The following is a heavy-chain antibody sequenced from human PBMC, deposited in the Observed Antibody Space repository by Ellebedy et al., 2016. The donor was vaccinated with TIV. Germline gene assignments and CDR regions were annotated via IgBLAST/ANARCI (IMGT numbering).Heavy chain of an antibody. CDR1: GFIFSSYW. Sequence: GGSLRLSXAASGFIFSSYWMHWVRQVLGKGLEWVANINQDGSEIHYVDSVKGRFTISRDNAENSLYLQMNSLRAEDTAVYCCARAIGSGSSYWGQGTLVTVSS. V-gene: IGHV3-7*01. CDR2: INQDGSEI. J-gene: IGHJ4*02. D-gene: IGHD3-22*01. CDR3: ARAIGSGSSY.